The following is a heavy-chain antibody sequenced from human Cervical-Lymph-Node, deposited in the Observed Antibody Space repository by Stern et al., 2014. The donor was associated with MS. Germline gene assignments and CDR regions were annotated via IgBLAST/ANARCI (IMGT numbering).Heavy chain of an antibody. CDR2: IFPIFAQP. J-gene: IGHJ5*02. CDR1: GGTVSSHT. CDR3: AREVSMVGFDP. D-gene: IGHD3-10*01. V-gene: IGHV1-69*06. Sequence: VQLVESGAEVKKPGSSVKVSCKASGGTVSSHTISWVRQAPGQGLEWMRGIFPIFAQPTYAQKFQGRVTISADKSTSTAYLELNSLRSDDTAVYYCAREVSMVGFDPWGQGTLVTVSS.